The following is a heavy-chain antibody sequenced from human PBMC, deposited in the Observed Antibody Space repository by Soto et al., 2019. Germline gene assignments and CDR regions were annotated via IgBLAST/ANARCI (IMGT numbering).Heavy chain of an antibody. J-gene: IGHJ5*02. CDR2: ISAYNGNT. V-gene: IGHV1-18*04. CDR3: ARDRYYDFWSGLHWFDP. CDR1: GYTCTSYG. D-gene: IGHD3-3*01. Sequence: ASVKVSCKASGYTCTSYGISWVREAPGQGLEWMGWISAYNGNTNYAQKLQGRVTMTTDTSTSTAYMELRSLRSDDTAVYYCARDRYYDFWSGLHWFDPWGQGTRVTVYS.